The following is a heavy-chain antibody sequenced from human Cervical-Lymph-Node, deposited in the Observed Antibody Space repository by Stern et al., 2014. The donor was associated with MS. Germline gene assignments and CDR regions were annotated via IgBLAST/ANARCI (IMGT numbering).Heavy chain of an antibody. CDR2: IIPIFGTA. V-gene: IGHV1-69*01. Sequence: VQLVQSGAEVKKPGSSVKVSCRASGGTFSSHAITWVRQAPGQGLQWLGEIIPIFGTANYAQNFQGRVTISADGSTSTAYMELSSLRSEDTAVYYCARRDYYDSSTYYDDAFDIWGQGTMVTVSS. CDR1: GGTFSSHA. J-gene: IGHJ3*02. CDR3: ARRDYYDSSTYYDDAFDI. D-gene: IGHD3-22*01.